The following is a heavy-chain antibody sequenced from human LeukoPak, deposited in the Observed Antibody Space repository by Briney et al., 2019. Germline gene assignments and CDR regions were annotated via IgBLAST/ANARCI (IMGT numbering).Heavy chain of an antibody. D-gene: IGHD1-26*01. Sequence: GGSLRLSCAASGFSFGDYFMTWIRQAPGKGLEWISYIGTTSGYTNYADSVKGRFTISRDNAKNTLYMQMNSLRAEDTAVYYCAGAGSYRWDYWGQGTLVTVSS. CDR3: AGAGSYRWDY. CDR1: GFSFGDYF. V-gene: IGHV3-11*06. CDR2: IGTTSGYT. J-gene: IGHJ4*02.